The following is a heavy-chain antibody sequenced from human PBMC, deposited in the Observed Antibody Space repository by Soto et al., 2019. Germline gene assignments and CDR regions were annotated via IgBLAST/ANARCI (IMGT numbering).Heavy chain of an antibody. CDR2: INPHSDDT. J-gene: IGHJ4*01. V-gene: IGHV1-2*02. CDR3: ARDRATGPGIGWDY. D-gene: IGHD6-13*01. CDR1: GYIFSDYD. Sequence: QVLLVQSGAEVKKPGASVKVSCKASGYIFSDYDIHWVRQAPGQGLEWLGWINPHSDDTRYAQKFRVRVTVTLDTSISTAYLELRRLTSDDTAFYYCARDRATGPGIGWDYGCQGTLVTVSS.